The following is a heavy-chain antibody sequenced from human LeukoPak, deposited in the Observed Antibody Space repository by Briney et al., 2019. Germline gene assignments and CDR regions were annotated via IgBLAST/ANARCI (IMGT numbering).Heavy chain of an antibody. CDR2: IRSKANNYAT. CDR3: TRRYGANSWWFDP. CDR1: GLIFSGSA. D-gene: IGHD4-23*01. Sequence: GGSLRLSCAASGLIFSGSAMHWVRQASGKGLEWVGRIRSKANNYATAYAASVKGRFTISRDDSKNTAYLQMNSLKTEDTAVYYCTRRYGANSWWFDPWGQGTLVTVSS. V-gene: IGHV3-73*01. J-gene: IGHJ5*02.